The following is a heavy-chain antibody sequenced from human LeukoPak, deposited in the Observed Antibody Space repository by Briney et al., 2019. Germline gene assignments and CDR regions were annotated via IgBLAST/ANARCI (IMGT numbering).Heavy chain of an antibody. CDR2: ISVYNGDT. Sequence: ASVKVSCKASGYTFTSYGITWVRQAPGQGLEWMGWISVYNGDTNYAQKVQGRVTMTTETSTNTAYMELRSLRAEDTAVYYCASSSGWYNSFDYWGLGTLVTVSS. J-gene: IGHJ4*02. D-gene: IGHD6-19*01. CDR1: GYTFTSYG. CDR3: ASSSGWYNSFDY. V-gene: IGHV1-18*01.